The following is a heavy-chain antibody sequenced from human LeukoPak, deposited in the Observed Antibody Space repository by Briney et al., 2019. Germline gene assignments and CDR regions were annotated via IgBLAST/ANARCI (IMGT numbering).Heavy chain of an antibody. CDR1: GFTFSSYA. Sequence: GGSLRLSCAASGFTFSSYAMSWVRQAPGKGLEWVSAISGSGGSTYYADSVKGRFTISSDNSKNTLYLQMNSLRAEDTAVYYCAKGGSSLATKYYYYYGMDVWGQGTTVTVSS. J-gene: IGHJ6*02. D-gene: IGHD5-12*01. CDR2: ISGSGGST. CDR3: AKGGSSLATKYYYYYGMDV. V-gene: IGHV3-23*01.